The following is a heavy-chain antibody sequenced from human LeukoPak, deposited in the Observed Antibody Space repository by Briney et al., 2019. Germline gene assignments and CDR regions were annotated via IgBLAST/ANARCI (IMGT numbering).Heavy chain of an antibody. CDR2: MSASGTT. CDR1: GGSMSNKY. J-gene: IGHJ4*02. V-gene: IGHV4-4*08. Sequence: ASETLSLTCRVSGGSMSNKYWSWLRQPPGKGLGWIGYMSASGTTKQNPALNSRVTISLDTSKNHLSLMLSSVTAADTAVYYCATHDSNGYYPYYFAYWGQGTVVAVSS. D-gene: IGHD3-3*01. CDR3: ATHDSNGYYPYYFAY.